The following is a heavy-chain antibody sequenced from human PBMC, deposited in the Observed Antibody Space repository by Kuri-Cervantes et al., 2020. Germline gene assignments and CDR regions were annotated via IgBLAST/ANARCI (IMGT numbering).Heavy chain of an antibody. V-gene: IGHV4-59*08. Sequence: GSLRLSCTVSGGSISSYYWSWIRQPPGKGLEWIGYIYYSGSTNYNPSLKSRVTISVDTSKNQFSLRLNSVTAADTAVYYCARHVINSYYYYHYMDVWGKGATVTVSS. J-gene: IGHJ6*03. D-gene: IGHD2-21*01. CDR1: GGSISSYY. CDR2: IYYSGST. CDR3: ARHVINSYYYYHYMDV.